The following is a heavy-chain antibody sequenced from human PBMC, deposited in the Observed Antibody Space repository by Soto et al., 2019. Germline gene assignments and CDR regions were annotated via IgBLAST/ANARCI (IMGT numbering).Heavy chain of an antibody. J-gene: IGHJ4*02. V-gene: IGHV1-3*01. CDR2: INAGNGNT. Sequence: ASVKVSFKASGYTFTSYAMHWVRQAPGQRLEWMGWINAGNGNTKYSQKFQGRVTITRDTSASTAYMELSSLRSEDTAVYYCARAITLTTLLYYRAQRALVPVS. D-gene: IGHD1-20*01. CDR1: GYTFTSYA. CDR3: ARAITLTTLLYY.